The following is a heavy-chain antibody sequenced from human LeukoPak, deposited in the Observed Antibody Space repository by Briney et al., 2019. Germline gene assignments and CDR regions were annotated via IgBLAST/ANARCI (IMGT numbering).Heavy chain of an antibody. V-gene: IGHV1-18*01. CDR2: ISAYNGNT. CDR3: ARVSPNYYDSSGCDT. J-gene: IGHJ5*02. D-gene: IGHD3-22*01. CDR1: GYTFTSYG. Sequence: ASVKVSCKASGYTFTSYGISWVRQAPGQGLEWMGWISAYNGNTNYAQKLQGRVTMTTGTSTSTAYMELRSLRSDDTAVYYCARVSPNYYDSSGCDTWGQGTLVTVSS.